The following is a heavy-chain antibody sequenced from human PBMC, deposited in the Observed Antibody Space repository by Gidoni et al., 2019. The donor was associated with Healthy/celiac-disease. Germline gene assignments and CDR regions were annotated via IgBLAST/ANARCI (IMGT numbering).Heavy chain of an antibody. V-gene: IGHV4-34*01. Sequence: QVQLQQWGAGLLKPSETLSLTCAVYGGSFSGYYWSGIRQPPGKGLEWIGEINHSGSTNYNPSLKSRVTISVDTSKNQFSLKLSSVTAADTAVYYCARGRVYIVLMVYARKDAFDIWGQGTMVTVSS. CDR3: ARGRVYIVLMVYARKDAFDI. D-gene: IGHD2-8*01. J-gene: IGHJ3*02. CDR2: INHSGST. CDR1: GGSFSGYY.